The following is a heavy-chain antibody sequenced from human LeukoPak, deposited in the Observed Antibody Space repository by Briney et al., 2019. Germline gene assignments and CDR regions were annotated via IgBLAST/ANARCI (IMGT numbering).Heavy chain of an antibody. CDR2: ISSNSSYR. J-gene: IGHJ4*02. Sequence: PGGSLRLSCAASGFTFSSYSMNWVRQAPGKGLEWVSSISSNSSYRSYADSVKGRFTISRDNAKKSLYLQMNSLRADDTAVYYCAAKGIVGATSLDYWGQGTRVTVSS. CDR1: GFTFSSYS. D-gene: IGHD1-26*01. CDR3: AAKGIVGATSLDY. V-gene: IGHV3-21*01.